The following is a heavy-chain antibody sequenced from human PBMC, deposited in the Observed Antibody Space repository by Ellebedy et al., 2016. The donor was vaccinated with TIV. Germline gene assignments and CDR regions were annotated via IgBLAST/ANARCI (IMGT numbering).Heavy chain of an antibody. D-gene: IGHD3-9*01. CDR3: AISPNQYFFDY. CDR1: GYTFTNYY. Sequence: AASVKVSCKASGYTFTNYYMNWVRQAPGQGLEWMGWITPNNGGTNYAQKFRGRVTMTRDTSINTAYMELSTLTSDDTAVYYCAISPNQYFFDYWGQGTLVTVSS. CDR2: ITPNNGGT. J-gene: IGHJ4*02. V-gene: IGHV1-2*02.